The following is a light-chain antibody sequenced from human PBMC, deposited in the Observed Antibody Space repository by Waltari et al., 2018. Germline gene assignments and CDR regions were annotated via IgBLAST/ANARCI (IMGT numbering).Light chain of an antibody. Sequence: IQMTQSPSTLSASAGDRVVITCRASQSVNTWLAWYQQRPVKAPNLLIYRASSLQSGVPSRFSGRGSGTEFTLTINSLQPDDFASYYCQQYNSFPWTFGQGTKVEIK. J-gene: IGKJ1*01. CDR3: QQYNSFPWT. CDR1: QSVNTW. V-gene: IGKV1-5*03. CDR2: RAS.